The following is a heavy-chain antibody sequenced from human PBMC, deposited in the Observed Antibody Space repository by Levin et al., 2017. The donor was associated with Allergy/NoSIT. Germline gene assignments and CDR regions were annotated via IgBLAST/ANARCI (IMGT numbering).Heavy chain of an antibody. Sequence: SQTLSLTCTVSGGSISSYYWSWIRQPPGKGLEWIGYIYYTGSTNYNPSLTSRVTISVDTSKHQLSLKLSSVTAADTAVYYCARGSHFWSGSFDHWGQGTLVTVSS. CDR1: GGSISSYY. CDR2: IYYTGST. CDR3: ARGSHFWSGSFDH. V-gene: IGHV4-59*01. D-gene: IGHD3-3*02. J-gene: IGHJ4*02.